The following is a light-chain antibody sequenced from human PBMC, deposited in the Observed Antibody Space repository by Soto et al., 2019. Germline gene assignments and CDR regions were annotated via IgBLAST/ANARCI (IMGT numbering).Light chain of an antibody. V-gene: IGKV3-15*01. CDR2: GAS. CDR3: QQYNNWPP. J-gene: IGKJ3*01. CDR1: QSVSSN. Sequence: EIVMTQSPATLSVSPGERATLSCRASQSVSSNLVWYQQKPGQAPRLLIYGASTRATGIPARFSGSGSGTELPLPNSSLQFEDFSVFYCQQYNNWPPFGPGTKVDIK.